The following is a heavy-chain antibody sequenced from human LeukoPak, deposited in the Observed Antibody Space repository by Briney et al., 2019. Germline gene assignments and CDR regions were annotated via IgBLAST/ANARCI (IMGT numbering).Heavy chain of an antibody. CDR1: GFTFSSYA. CDR2: ISGSGGST. D-gene: IGHD3-22*01. Sequence: PGRSLRLSCAASGFTFSSYAMSWVRQAPGKGLEWVSAISGSGGSTYYADSVKGRFTISRDNSKNTLYLQMNSLRAEDTAVYYCAKDRHYYDSSGYYYWNFDLWGRGTVVTVSS. J-gene: IGHJ2*01. V-gene: IGHV3-23*01. CDR3: AKDRHYYDSSGYYYWNFDL.